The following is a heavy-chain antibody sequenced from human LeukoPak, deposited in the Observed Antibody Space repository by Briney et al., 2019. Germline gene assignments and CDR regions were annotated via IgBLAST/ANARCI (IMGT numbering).Heavy chain of an antibody. V-gene: IGHV1-8*01. CDR1: GYTFTSYD. D-gene: IGHD2-2*01. CDR3: ARTVPAAPDYYYYYMDV. CDR2: MNPNSGNT. Sequence: ASVKVSCKASGYTFTSYDINWVRQATGQGLEWMGWMNPNSGNTGYAQKFQGRVTMTRNTSISTAYMELSRLRSDDTAVYYCARTVPAAPDYYYYYMDVWGKGTTVTVSS. J-gene: IGHJ6*03.